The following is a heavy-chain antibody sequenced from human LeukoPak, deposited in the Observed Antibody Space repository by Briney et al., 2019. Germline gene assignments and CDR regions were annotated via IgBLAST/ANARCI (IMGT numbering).Heavy chain of an antibody. D-gene: IGHD1-26*01. CDR2: IWHDGTNE. V-gene: IGHV3-33*01. Sequence: PGGSLRLSCAASGFTFSRYVMHWVRQAPGKGLEWVAVIWHDGTNENYADSVKGRFIISRDNSRSTVFLQIHDLRVEDTAVYYCARESKTSGSPHNDVWGQGTMVTVSS. CDR1: GFTFSRYV. J-gene: IGHJ3*01. CDR3: ARESKTSGSPHNDV.